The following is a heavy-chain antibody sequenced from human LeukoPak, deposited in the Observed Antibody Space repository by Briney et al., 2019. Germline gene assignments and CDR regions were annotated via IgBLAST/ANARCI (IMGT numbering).Heavy chain of an antibody. J-gene: IGHJ1*01. V-gene: IGHV1-18*01. CDR3: ARGGRLTYGDYPHSYFQH. D-gene: IGHD4-17*01. CDR1: GYTFTSYG. CDR2: ISAYNGNT. Sequence: GASVKVSCKASGYTFTSYGISWVRQAPGQGLEWMGWISAYNGNTNYAQKLQGRVTMTTDTSTSTAYMELRSLRSDDTAVYYCARGGRLTYGDYPHSYFQHWGQGTLVTVSS.